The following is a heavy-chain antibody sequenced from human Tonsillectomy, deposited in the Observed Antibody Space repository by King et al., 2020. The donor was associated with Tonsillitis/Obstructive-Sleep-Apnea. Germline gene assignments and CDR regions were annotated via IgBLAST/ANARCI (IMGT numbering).Heavy chain of an antibody. D-gene: IGHD2-2*01. V-gene: IGHV3-11*05. J-gene: IGHJ6*03. CDR3: AYTPNLRAQLRKYHYYYYMDV. Sequence: VQLVESGGALVKPGGSLRLSCAASGFIFSDYFMSWIRQAPGKGLEWVSYISSSSTSTNYADSVKGRFTISRDNAKNSLYLQMNSLRAEDTAVYYCAYTPNLRAQLRKYHYYYYMDVWGKGTTVTVSS. CDR2: ISSSSTST. CDR1: GFIFSDYF.